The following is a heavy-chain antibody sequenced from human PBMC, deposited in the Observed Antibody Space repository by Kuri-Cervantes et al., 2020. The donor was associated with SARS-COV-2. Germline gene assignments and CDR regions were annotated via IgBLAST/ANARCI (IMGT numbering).Heavy chain of an antibody. Sequence: SVKVSCKASGGTFSSYAISWVRQAPGQGLEWMGGIIPIFGTANYAQKFQGRVTITADKSTSTAYMEPSSLRSEDTAVYYCARDRGYCSGGSCYSEEVHFDYWGQGTLVTVSS. V-gene: IGHV1-69*06. D-gene: IGHD2-15*01. J-gene: IGHJ4*02. CDR3: ARDRGYCSGGSCYSEEVHFDY. CDR1: GGTFSSYA. CDR2: IIPIFGTA.